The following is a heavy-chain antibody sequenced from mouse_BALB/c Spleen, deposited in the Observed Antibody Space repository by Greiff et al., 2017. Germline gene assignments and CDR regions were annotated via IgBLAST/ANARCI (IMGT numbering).Heavy chain of an antibody. CDR1: GYSITSGYY. Sequence: VQLKESGPGLVKPSQSLSLTCSVTGYSITSGYYWNWIRQFPGNKLEWMGYISYDGSNNYNPSLKNRISITRDTSKNQFFLKLNSVTTEDTATYYCARDSSGYAMDYWGQGTSVTVSS. CDR3: ARDSSGYAMDY. V-gene: IGHV3-6*02. J-gene: IGHJ4*01. D-gene: IGHD3-1*01. CDR2: ISYDGSN.